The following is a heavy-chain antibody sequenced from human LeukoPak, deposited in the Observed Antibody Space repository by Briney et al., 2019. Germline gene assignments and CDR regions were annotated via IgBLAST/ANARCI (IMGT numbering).Heavy chain of an antibody. J-gene: IGHJ6*02. V-gene: IGHV3-48*04. Sequence: PGGSLRLSCAASGFIFSSYSMNWVRQAPGKGLEWVSYISSSSSTIYYADSVKGRFTISRDNAKNTLYLQMNSLRAEDTAVYYCARDISGSYYVRWSAYYYYGMDVWGQGTTVTVSS. CDR2: ISSSSSTI. D-gene: IGHD1-26*01. CDR3: ARDISGSYYVRWSAYYYYGMDV. CDR1: GFIFSSYS.